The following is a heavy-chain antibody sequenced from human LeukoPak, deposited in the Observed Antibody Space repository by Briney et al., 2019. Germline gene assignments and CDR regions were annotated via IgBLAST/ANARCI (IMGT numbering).Heavy chain of an antibody. Sequence: SETLSLTCTVSGGSISSGAYYWSWIRQHPGKGLEWLGYIYYSGSTYYNPSLESRVTISVDTSENQFSLKLSSVIAADTAVYYCASLPHGTTFDYWGQGTLVTVSS. CDR2: IYYSGST. J-gene: IGHJ4*02. D-gene: IGHD1-14*01. CDR1: GGSISSGAYY. V-gene: IGHV4-31*03. CDR3: ASLPHGTTFDY.